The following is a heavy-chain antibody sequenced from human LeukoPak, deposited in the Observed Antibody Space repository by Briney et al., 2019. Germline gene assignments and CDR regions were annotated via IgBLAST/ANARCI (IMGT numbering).Heavy chain of an antibody. D-gene: IGHD5/OR15-5a*01. CDR1: GFTVSSNY. J-gene: IGHJ6*02. CDR3: AKSTPAGFYYGLDV. CDR2: LYGDGTT. Sequence: GRSLRLSCAASGFTVSSNYMSWVRQAPGKGLEWVSVLYGDGTTYYADSVKGRFTISRDNSKNTLYLQMNSLRAEDTAVYYCAKSTPAGFYYGLDVWGQGTTVTVSS. V-gene: IGHV3-66*01.